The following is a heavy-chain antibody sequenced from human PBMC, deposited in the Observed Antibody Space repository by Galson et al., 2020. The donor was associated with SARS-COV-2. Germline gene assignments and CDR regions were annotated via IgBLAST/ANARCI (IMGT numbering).Heavy chain of an antibody. V-gene: IGHV1-8*01. Sequence: GESLKISCEASGYTFSSYDITWVRQATGQGLEWMGWMNPNNGNTGYAQKFQDRVTMTRDTSISTAYMELSDLRPEDTAVYYCARDRIAGDGTDYFDSWGQGALVTVSS. CDR3: ARDRIAGDGTDYFDS. J-gene: IGHJ4*02. CDR2: MNPNNGNT. D-gene: IGHD4-17*01. CDR1: GYTFSSYD.